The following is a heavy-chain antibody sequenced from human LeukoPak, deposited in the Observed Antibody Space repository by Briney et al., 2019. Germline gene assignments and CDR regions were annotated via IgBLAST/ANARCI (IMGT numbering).Heavy chain of an antibody. CDR3: ARGDSAVAMVYFDY. Sequence: KASETLSLTCTVSGGSISSSNYFWGWIRQPPGKGLEWIGSLFYSGGTYYKSSLKSRVTISADTSKNQLSLKLSSVTAADTAVYYCARGDSAVAMVYFDYWGQGTLVTVSS. CDR1: GGSISSSNYF. V-gene: IGHV4-39*07. D-gene: IGHD6-19*01. CDR2: LFYSGGT. J-gene: IGHJ4*02.